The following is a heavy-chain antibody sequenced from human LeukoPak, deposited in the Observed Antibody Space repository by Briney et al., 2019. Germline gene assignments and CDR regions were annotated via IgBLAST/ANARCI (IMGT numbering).Heavy chain of an antibody. J-gene: IGHJ4*02. CDR3: ARIHGEDRDY. V-gene: IGHV1-8*01. D-gene: IGHD4-17*01. CDR1: GYTFTSYD. Sequence: ASVKVSCKASGYTFTSYDINWVRQATGQGLEWMGWMNPNSGNTGYAQKFQGRATMARNTSISTAYMELSSLRSEDTAVYYCARIHGEDRDYWGQGTLVTVSS. CDR2: MNPNSGNT.